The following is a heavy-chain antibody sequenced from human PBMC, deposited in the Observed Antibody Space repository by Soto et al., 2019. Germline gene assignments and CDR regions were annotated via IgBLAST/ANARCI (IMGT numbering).Heavy chain of an antibody. D-gene: IGHD5-12*01. CDR2: IYINGST. Sequence: GGSLRLSCAASGFSVSSNYMSWVCQAPGEGLEWVAIIYINGSTDYADSVQGRFSVSRDIYKNTLFLQMNNLRAEDTAVYFCSGDPSGYDEGDWYHGVDVWGQGNTVTVSS. J-gene: IGHJ6*02. V-gene: IGHV3-53*01. CDR3: SGDPSGYDEGDWYHGVDV. CDR1: GFSVSSNY.